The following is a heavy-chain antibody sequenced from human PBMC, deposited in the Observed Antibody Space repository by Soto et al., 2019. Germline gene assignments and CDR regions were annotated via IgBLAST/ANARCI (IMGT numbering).Heavy chain of an antibody. J-gene: IGHJ3*02. D-gene: IGHD3-22*01. Sequence: VGSLRLSCASSVFTFSRYSMTCVRHTPGKGLEWVSSITTSSDVYYADSLKGRFTISRDNAKNSLYLQMNSLRAEDTAVYYCATDYYFDTTARIGAFDIWGKGTMVTVSS. CDR1: VFTFSRYS. V-gene: IGHV3-21*01. CDR2: ITTSSDV. CDR3: ATDYYFDTTARIGAFDI.